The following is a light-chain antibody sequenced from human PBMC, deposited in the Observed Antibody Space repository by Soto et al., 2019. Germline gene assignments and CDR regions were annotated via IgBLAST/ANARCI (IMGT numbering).Light chain of an antibody. V-gene: IGKV1-39*01. Sequence: DIQMTQSPASLSASVGDRVTITCRASQSISSYLNWYQQKPGKAPNLLISAASSLQSGVPSRFSGSGSGTDFTLTISSLQPEDFATYFCQQNCNTLYTFGQGTRLEIK. CDR1: QSISSY. CDR2: AAS. J-gene: IGKJ5*01. CDR3: QQNCNTLYT.